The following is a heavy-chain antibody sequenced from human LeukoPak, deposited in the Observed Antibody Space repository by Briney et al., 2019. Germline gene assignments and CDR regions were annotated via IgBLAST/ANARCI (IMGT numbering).Heavy chain of an antibody. CDR2: INQDGSEK. CDR1: GFTFSNFW. V-gene: IGHV3-7*01. D-gene: IGHD6-19*01. CDR3: ARCSGWAFKN. J-gene: IGHJ4*02. Sequence: GGYLRLSCAASGFTFSNFWMSWVRQAPGKGLEWVANINQDGSEKNYVDSVKGRFTISRDSAKNSLYLQMDSLRVEDTAIYYCARCSGWAFKNWGQGTLVTVSS.